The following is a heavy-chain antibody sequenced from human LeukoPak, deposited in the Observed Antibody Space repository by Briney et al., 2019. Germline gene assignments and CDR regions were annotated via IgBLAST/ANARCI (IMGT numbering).Heavy chain of an antibody. CDR2: ISSSSSYI. V-gene: IGHV3-21*01. CDR1: GFTFSNAW. Sequence: KTGGSLRLSCAASGFTFSNAWMSWVRQAPGKGLEWVSSISSSSSYIYYADSVKGRFTISRDNAKNSLYLQMNSLRAEDTAVYYCARVLLLWFGDFDRDAFDIWGQGTMVTVSS. J-gene: IGHJ3*02. D-gene: IGHD3-10*01. CDR3: ARVLLLWFGDFDRDAFDI.